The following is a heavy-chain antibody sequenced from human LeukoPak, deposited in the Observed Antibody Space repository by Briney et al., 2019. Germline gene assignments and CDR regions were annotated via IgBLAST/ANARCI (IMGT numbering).Heavy chain of an antibody. CDR1: GITFSAHW. V-gene: IGHV3-74*01. J-gene: IGHJ6*02. Sequence: GGSLRLSCAASGITFSAHWIHWVRQSPGKGLVWGSLSNGDGSTTHYADSVKGRFTISRDNAMNTLYLQMHRLRAEDTAVYYYVRGVHIYYGLDVWGQGTTVTVS. CDR2: SNGDGSTT. CDR3: VRGVHIYYGLDV.